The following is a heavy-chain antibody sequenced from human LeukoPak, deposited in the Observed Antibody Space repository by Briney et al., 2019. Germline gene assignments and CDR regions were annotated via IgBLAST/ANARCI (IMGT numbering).Heavy chain of an antibody. CDR1: GYTFTSYD. CDR2: MNPNSGNT. Sequence: GASVKVSCKASGYTFTSYDINWVRQATGQGPEWMGSMNPNSGNTGYARKFQGRVTMTRNTSISTAYMELSSLRSEDTAVYYCARGNSKRYCTGGSCYWFDPWGQGTLVTVSS. J-gene: IGHJ5*02. V-gene: IGHV1-8*01. CDR3: ARGNSKRYCTGGSCYWFDP. D-gene: IGHD2-15*01.